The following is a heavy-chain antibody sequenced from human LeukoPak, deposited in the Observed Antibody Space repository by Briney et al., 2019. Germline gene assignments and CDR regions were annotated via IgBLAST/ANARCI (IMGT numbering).Heavy chain of an antibody. CDR1: GYTFTGYY. J-gene: IGHJ4*02. CDR3: ARSSVRDFWSGYYRPLFDY. D-gene: IGHD3-3*01. V-gene: IGHV1-2*02. Sequence: ASVKVSCKASGYTFTGYYMHWVRQAPGQGLEWMGWINPNSGGTNYAQKFQGRVTMTRDTSISTAYMELSRLRSDDTAVYYCARSSVRDFWSGYYRPLFDYWGQGTLVTVSS. CDR2: INPNSGGT.